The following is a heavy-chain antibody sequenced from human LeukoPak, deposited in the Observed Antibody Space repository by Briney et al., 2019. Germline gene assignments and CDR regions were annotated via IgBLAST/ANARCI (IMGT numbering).Heavy chain of an antibody. CDR1: GGPISWYY. Sequence: SETLSLTYAVSGGPISWYYWSWIRQPAGKGLEWIGRIYTSGSTNYNPSLESRVTISVDTSKNQFSLKLSSVTAADTAVYYCARGNTGKGAFDIWGQGTMVTVSS. CDR3: ARGNTGKGAFDI. J-gene: IGHJ3*02. V-gene: IGHV4-4*07. CDR2: IYTSGST. D-gene: IGHD3-16*01.